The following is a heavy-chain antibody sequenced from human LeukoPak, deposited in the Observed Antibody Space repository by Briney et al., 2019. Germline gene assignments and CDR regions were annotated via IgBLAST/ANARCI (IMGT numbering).Heavy chain of an antibody. Sequence: GGSLRLSCAASGFTFSSYAMSWVRQAPGKGLEWVSAISGNGGSTYYADSVKGRFTISRDNSKNTLYLQMNSLRAEDTAVYYCAKDQAMTYYDSRGYDYWGQGTLVTVSS. V-gene: IGHV3-23*01. D-gene: IGHD3-22*01. J-gene: IGHJ4*02. CDR3: AKDQAMTYYDSRGYDY. CDR1: GFTFSSYA. CDR2: ISGNGGST.